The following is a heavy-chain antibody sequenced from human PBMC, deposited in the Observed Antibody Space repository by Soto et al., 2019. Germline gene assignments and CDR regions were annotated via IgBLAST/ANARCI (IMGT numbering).Heavy chain of an antibody. CDR1: GFTFSNYA. J-gene: IGHJ4*02. D-gene: IGHD6-6*01. CDR3: AKDRDIAAREPDY. CDR2: ISGTGGST. V-gene: IGHV3-23*01. Sequence: EVQVLESGGGLGQPGGSLRLSCAPSGFTFSNYAMSWVRQAPGKGLEWVSAISGTGGSTYYADSVKGRFTISRDNSKNTLYLQMNSLRAEDTAVYYCAKDRDIAAREPDYWGQGTLVTVSS.